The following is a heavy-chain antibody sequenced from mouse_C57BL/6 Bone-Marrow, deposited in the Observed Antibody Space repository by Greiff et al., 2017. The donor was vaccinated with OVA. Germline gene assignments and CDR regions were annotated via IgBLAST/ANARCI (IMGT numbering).Heavy chain of an antibody. D-gene: IGHD1-1*01. CDR1: GYSFTDYN. CDR3: ARDYYYGSSNVGGAMDY. Sequence: EVKLMESGPELVKPGASVKISCKASGYSFTDYNMNWVKQSNGKSLEWIGVINPNYGTTSYNQKFKGKATLTVDQSSSTAYMQLNSLTSEDSAVYYCARDYYYGSSNVGGAMDYWGQGTSVTVSS. V-gene: IGHV1-39*01. J-gene: IGHJ4*01. CDR2: INPNYGTT.